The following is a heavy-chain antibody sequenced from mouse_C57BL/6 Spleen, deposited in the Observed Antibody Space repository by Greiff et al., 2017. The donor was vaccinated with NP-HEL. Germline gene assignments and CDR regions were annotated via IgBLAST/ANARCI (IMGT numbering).Heavy chain of an antibody. J-gene: IGHJ4*01. CDR2: IDPENGDT. CDR3: TTVYDGYLDY. Sequence: EVQLQQSGAELVRPGASVKLSCTASGFNIKDDYMHWVKQRPEQGLEWIGWIDPENGDTEYASKFQGKATITADTSSNTAYLQLSSLTSEDTAVYYCTTVYDGYLDYWGQGTSVTVSS. D-gene: IGHD2-3*01. CDR1: GFNIKDDY. V-gene: IGHV14-4*01.